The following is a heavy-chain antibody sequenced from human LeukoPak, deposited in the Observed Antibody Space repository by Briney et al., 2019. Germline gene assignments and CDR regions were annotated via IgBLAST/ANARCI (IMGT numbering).Heavy chain of an antibody. CDR1: GAYF. CDR3: ARDPIAYSSSWYPWFDP. J-gene: IGHJ5*02. CDR2: IYYSGST. Sequence: SETLSLTCSVSGAYFWGWIRQPPGEGLEWIGTIYYSGSTNYNPSLKSRVTISADTSKNQFSLKLSSVTAADTAVYYCARDPIAYSSSWYPWFDPWGQGTLVTVSS. V-gene: IGHV4-39*07. D-gene: IGHD6-13*01.